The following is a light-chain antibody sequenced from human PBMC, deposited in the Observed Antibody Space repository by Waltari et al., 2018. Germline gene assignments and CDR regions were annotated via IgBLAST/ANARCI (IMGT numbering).Light chain of an antibody. CDR3: QSYDSSLCGVI. Sequence: QSVLTQPPSVSGAPGQRITISCTGTSSNIGAGYDVHWYLQLPGTAPKLLILGNNNRPSGVPDRFSASKSDTSASLAITGLQAEDEADYYCQSYDSSLCGVIFGGGTKLTVL. V-gene: IGLV1-40*01. CDR2: GNN. J-gene: IGLJ2*01. CDR1: SSNIGAGYD.